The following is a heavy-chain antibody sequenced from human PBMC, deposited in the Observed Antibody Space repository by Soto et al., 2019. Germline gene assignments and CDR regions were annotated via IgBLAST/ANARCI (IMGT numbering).Heavy chain of an antibody. Sequence: QVQLVQSGSEVKKPGASVRVSCRTSGYTFTSYAIHWVRQGPGQGLEWMAWSNIVNGNTKYSQKFQGRVTVSRDTSASTAYMELSSLRSEDTAVYYCARETLCGAFCYDHWLDPWGQGTMVTVSS. D-gene: IGHD2-15*01. CDR1: GYTFTSYA. CDR3: ARETLCGAFCYDHWLDP. V-gene: IGHV1-3*04. J-gene: IGHJ5*02. CDR2: SNIVNGNT.